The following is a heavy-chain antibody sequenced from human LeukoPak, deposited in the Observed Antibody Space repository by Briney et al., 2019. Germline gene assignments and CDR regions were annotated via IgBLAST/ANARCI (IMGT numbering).Heavy chain of an antibody. J-gene: IGHJ3*02. D-gene: IGHD3-10*01. CDR2: LNPNSGNT. V-gene: IGHV1-8*01. Sequence: ASVKVSSKASGYTFTSYDINWVRPATGQGLEWMGWLNPNSGNTGYAQKFQGRVTMTRNTSISTAYMELSSLRSEDTAVYYCARVRRRMVRGLTTSGRCDAFDIWGQGTMVTVSS. CDR1: GYTFTSYD. CDR3: ARVRRRMVRGLTTSGRCDAFDI.